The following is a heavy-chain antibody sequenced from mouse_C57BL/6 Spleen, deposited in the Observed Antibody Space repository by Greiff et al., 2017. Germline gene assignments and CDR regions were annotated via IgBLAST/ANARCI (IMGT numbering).Heavy chain of an antibody. J-gene: IGHJ1*03. V-gene: IGHV1-55*01. Sequence: QVQLQQPGAELVKPGASVKMSCKASGYTFTSYWITWVKQRPGQGLEWIGDIYPGSGSTNYNEKFKSNATLTVDTSSSTAYMHISSLAAEDSAVYYCARTLYYGSSYEGYFDVWGTGTTVTVSS. CDR1: GYTFTSYW. CDR2: IYPGSGST. CDR3: ARTLYYGSSYEGYFDV. D-gene: IGHD1-1*01.